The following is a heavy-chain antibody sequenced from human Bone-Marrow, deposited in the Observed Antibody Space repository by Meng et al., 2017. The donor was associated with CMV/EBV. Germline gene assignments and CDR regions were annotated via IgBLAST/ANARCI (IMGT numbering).Heavy chain of an antibody. Sequence: GESLKISCAASGFTFSSYGMHWVRQAPGKGLEWVAFIRYDGSNKYYADSVKGRFTISRDNSKNTLYLQMNSLRAEDTAVYYCAKDSSSWSTEPNYFDHWGQGTLVTVSS. CDR2: IRYDGSNK. V-gene: IGHV3-30*02. D-gene: IGHD6-13*01. CDR1: GFTFSSYG. J-gene: IGHJ4*02. CDR3: AKDSSSWSTEPNYFDH.